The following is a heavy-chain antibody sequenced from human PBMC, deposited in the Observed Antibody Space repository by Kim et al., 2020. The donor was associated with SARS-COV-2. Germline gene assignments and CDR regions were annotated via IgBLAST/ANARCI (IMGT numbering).Heavy chain of an antibody. D-gene: IGHD1-26*01. CDR3: ARQVGATHHDY. CDR2: T. J-gene: IGHJ4*02. Sequence: TYYHPSRTSRGNISVGTSKNQFSLKLSSVTAADTAVYYCARQVGATHHDYWGQGTLVTVSS. V-gene: IGHV4-39*01.